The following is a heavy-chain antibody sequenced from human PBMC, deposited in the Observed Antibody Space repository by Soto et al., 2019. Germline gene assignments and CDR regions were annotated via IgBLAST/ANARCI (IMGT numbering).Heavy chain of an antibody. CDR1: GGSISSGGYS. D-gene: IGHD4-4*01. CDR3: ARHWAATTGFYYYYYGMDV. J-gene: IGHJ6*02. Sequence: SETLSLTCAVSGGSISSGGYSWSWIRQPPGKGLEWIGYIYHSGSTYYNPSLKSRVTISVDRSKNQFSLKLSSVTAADTAVYYCARHWAATTGFYYYYYGMDVWGQGTTVTVSS. CDR2: IYHSGST. V-gene: IGHV4-30-2*01.